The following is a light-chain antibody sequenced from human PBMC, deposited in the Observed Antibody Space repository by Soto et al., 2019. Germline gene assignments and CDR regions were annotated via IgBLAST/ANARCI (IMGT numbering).Light chain of an antibody. CDR2: DAS. Sequence: EIVLTQSPATLSLSPGEIATLSCRASQSISNFLAWYQQKPGQAPRLLIYDASKRATDIPDRFIGSGSGTEFSLTISSVEPEDFAVYYCHQRSNWPPFTFGGGTKVEI. CDR3: HQRSNWPPFT. V-gene: IGKV3-11*01. J-gene: IGKJ4*01. CDR1: QSISNF.